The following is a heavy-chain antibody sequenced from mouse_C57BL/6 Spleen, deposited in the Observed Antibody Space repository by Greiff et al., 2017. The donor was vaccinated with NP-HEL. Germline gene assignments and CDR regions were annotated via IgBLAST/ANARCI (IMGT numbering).Heavy chain of an antibody. J-gene: IGHJ3*01. CDR3: ARYYDYDGAWFAY. Sequence: EVKLVESGGDLVKPGGSLKLSCAASGFTFSSYGMSWVRQTPDKRLEWVATISSGGSYTYYPDSVKGRFTISRDNAKNTLYLQMSSLKSEDTAMYYCARYYDYDGAWFAYWGQGTLVTVSA. CDR1: GFTFSSYG. D-gene: IGHD2-4*01. V-gene: IGHV5-6*01. CDR2: ISSGGSYT.